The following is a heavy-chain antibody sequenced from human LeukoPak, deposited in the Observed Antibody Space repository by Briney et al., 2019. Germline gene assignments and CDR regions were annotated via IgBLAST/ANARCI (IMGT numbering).Heavy chain of an antibody. CDR1: GFTFSDYY. V-gene: IGHV3-11*01. J-gene: IGHJ4*02. CDR2: ISSSGSTI. Sequence: PGGSLRLSCAASGFTFSDYYMSWIRQAPGKGLEWVSYISSSGSTIYYADSVKGRFTISRDNAKKSLYLQMNSLRAEDTAVYYCARVGFGYSSFRGSPGTYYFDYWGQGTLVTVSS. CDR3: ARVGFGYSSFRGSPGTYYFDY. D-gene: IGHD6-19*01.